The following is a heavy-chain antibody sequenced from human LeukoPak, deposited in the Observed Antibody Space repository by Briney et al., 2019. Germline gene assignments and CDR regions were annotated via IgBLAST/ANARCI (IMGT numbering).Heavy chain of an antibody. V-gene: IGHV3-23*01. CDR3: ARLSLSGRSQSADY. D-gene: IGHD3-10*01. J-gene: IGHJ4*02. CDR2: VSTNGDVT. Sequence: GGSLRLSCVASGLTFNSHSMSWVRQAPGMGLEWVSVVSTNGDVTFYADSVKGRLTISRDNSKNTLFLQMNSLRAEDTAVYYCARLSLSGRSQSADYWGQGTLVTVSS. CDR1: GLTFNSHS.